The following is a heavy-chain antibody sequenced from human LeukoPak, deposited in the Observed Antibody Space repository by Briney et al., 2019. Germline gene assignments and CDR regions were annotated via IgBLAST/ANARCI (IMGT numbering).Heavy chain of an antibody. Sequence: ASVKVSCKASGYTFTGYYMHWVRQAPGQGLEWMGWINPNSGGISYAPKFRGRVTMTRDMSISTAYMELSWLRSDDTAVYYCARGHDSSGYYSGTGDYWGQGALVTVSS. J-gene: IGHJ4*02. CDR1: GYTFTGYY. V-gene: IGHV1-2*02. D-gene: IGHD3-22*01. CDR3: ARGHDSSGYYSGTGDY. CDR2: INPNSGGI.